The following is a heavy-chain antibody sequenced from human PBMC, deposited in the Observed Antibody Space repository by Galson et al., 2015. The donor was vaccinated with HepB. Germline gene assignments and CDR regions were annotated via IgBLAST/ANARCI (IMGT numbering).Heavy chain of an antibody. V-gene: IGHV4-59*08. CDR2: IFSTGSS. CDR3: ARSVFGVAGRYFDS. Sequence: LSLACTVSDDSIRSHSWTWIRQPPGKGLEYIGYIFSTGSSNYNPSLKSRVTMSVDTSKNQFSLRLSSVTAADTAVYYCARSVFGVAGRYFDSWGQGTLVTVSS. J-gene: IGHJ4*02. D-gene: IGHD3-3*01. CDR1: DDSIRSHS.